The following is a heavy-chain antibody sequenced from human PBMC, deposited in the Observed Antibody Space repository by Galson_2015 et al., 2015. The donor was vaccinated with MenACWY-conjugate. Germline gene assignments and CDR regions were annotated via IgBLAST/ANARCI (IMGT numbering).Heavy chain of an antibody. CDR2: IKRKTHSGTP. Sequence: SLRLSCAASGFTFRNAWMTWVRQAPGKGLAWVGRIKRKTHSGTPDYAAPVNGRFTISRDDSRNTVYLEMNGLKAEDTGLYYCTTDYFGQYFFDSWGQGTPVTVSS. D-gene: IGHD2/OR15-2a*01. CDR1: GFTFRNAW. CDR3: TTDYFGQYFFDS. V-gene: IGHV3-15*01. J-gene: IGHJ4*02.